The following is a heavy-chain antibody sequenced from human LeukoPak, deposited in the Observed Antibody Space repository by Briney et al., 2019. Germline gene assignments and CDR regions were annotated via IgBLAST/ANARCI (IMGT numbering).Heavy chain of an antibody. Sequence: GGSLRLSCAASGFNFSNYALHWVRHVPAKGLDWVAVLSSGGSHKFYADSVKGRFTVSRDASDNTVYLQMDSLRADDTAIYYCTRPRGQGYGLGSFVLLYWGQGTLVTVSS. CDR1: GFNFSNYA. V-gene: IGHV3-30*04. CDR2: LSSGGSHK. D-gene: IGHD3-10*01. CDR3: TRPRGQGYGLGSFVLLY. J-gene: IGHJ4*02.